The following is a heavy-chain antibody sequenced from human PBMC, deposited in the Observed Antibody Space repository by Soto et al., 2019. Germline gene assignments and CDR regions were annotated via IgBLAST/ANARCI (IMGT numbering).Heavy chain of an antibody. J-gene: IGHJ6*01. D-gene: IGHD3-3*01. CDR2: ISNDGSQI. CDR3: GKWARDSGDYYYYGLDV. Sequence: SMRLSGVGSAPNLTTFGIRFCRHSPDRWREWMAAISNDGSQIYYADSVKGRFTIPRHNSKHTLYLQMLNLRPDDTGVYYCGKWARDSGDYYYYGLDVWGQGTMVTVS. V-gene: IGHV3-30*18. CDR1: APNLTTFG.